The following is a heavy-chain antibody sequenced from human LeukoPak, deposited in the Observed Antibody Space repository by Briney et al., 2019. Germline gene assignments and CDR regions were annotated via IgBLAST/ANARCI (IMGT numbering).Heavy chain of an antibody. CDR2: ITSSGRTT. Sequence: GGSLRLSCAASGFTFSSYEMNWVRQAPGKGLEWVSHITSSGRTTYYADSVKGRFTISRDNAKNSLYLQMNSLRAEDTAIYYCARDLAWDAFDIWGQGTMVTVSS. CDR1: GFTFSSYE. CDR3: ARDLAWDAFDI. J-gene: IGHJ3*02. V-gene: IGHV3-48*03.